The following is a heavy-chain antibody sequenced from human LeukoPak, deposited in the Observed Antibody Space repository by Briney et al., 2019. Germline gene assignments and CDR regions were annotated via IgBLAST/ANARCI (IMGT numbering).Heavy chain of an antibody. CDR2: INPNSGGT. Sequence: ASVKVSCKASGYTFTGYYMHWVRQAPGQGLEWMGWINPNSGGTNYAQKFQGRVTMTRDTSISTAYMELSRLRSDDTAVYYCARVRLGLSVFDYWGQGTLVTVSS. CDR1: GYTFTGYY. CDR3: ARVRLGLSVFDY. J-gene: IGHJ4*02. V-gene: IGHV1-2*02. D-gene: IGHD3-16*02.